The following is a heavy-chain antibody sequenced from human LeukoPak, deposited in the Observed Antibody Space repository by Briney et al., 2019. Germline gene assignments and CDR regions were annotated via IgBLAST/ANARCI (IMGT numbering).Heavy chain of an antibody. J-gene: IGHJ4*02. Sequence: GASVKVSCKASGYTFTSYYMHWVRQAPGQGLEWMGIINPSGGSTSYAQKFQDRVTMTRDTSTSTVYMELSSLRSEDTAVYYCARDIRGNSTYYYDSSGYYYDYWGQGTLVTVSS. CDR3: ARDIRGNSTYYYDSSGYYYDY. CDR2: INPSGGST. CDR1: GYTFTSYY. D-gene: IGHD3-22*01. V-gene: IGHV1-46*01.